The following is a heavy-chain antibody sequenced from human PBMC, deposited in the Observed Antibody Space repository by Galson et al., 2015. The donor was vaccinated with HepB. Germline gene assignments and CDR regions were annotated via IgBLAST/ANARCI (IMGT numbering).Heavy chain of an antibody. CDR1: GFTSSSYE. Sequence: SLRLSCAASGFTSSSYEMNWVRQAPGKGLEWVSYISSSGSTIYYADSVKGRFTISRDNAKNSLYLQMNSLRAEDTAVYYCAREGVSTSCYGVCRVYYGMDVWGQGTTVTVSS. CDR2: ISSSGSTI. CDR3: AREGVSTSCYGVCRVYYGMDV. V-gene: IGHV3-48*03. J-gene: IGHJ6*02. D-gene: IGHD2-2*01.